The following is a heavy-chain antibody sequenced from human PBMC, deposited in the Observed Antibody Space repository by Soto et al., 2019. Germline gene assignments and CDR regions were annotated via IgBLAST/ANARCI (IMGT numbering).Heavy chain of an antibody. CDR3: ASGYSSSWYNGGMDV. D-gene: IGHD6-13*01. CDR1: GGSFSGYY. Sequence: QVQLQQWGAGLLKPSETLSLTCAVYGGSFSGYYWSWIRQPPGKGLEWIGEINHSGSTNYNPSLKSRVTISVDTSKNQFSLKLSSVTAADTAVYYCASGYSSSWYNGGMDVWGQGTTVTVSS. CDR2: INHSGST. J-gene: IGHJ6*02. V-gene: IGHV4-34*01.